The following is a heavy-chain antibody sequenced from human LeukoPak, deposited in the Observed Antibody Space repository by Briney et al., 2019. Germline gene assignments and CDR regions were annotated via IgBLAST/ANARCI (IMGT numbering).Heavy chain of an antibody. CDR2: ISWNSGSI. J-gene: IGHJ4*02. Sequence: PGGSLRLSCAASGFTFDDYAMHWVRQAPGKGLEWVSGISWNSGSIGYADSVKGRFTISRDNAKNSLHLQMNSLRAEDTALYYCAKDKGSGWSGIDYWGQGILVTVSS. CDR1: GFTFDDYA. V-gene: IGHV3-9*01. CDR3: AKDKGSGWSGIDY. D-gene: IGHD6-19*01.